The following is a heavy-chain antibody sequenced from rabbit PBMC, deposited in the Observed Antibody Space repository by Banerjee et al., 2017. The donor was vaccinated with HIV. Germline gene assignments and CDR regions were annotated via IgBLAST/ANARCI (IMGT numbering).Heavy chain of an antibody. J-gene: IGHJ4*01. CDR2: IYNGDGST. Sequence: EESGGDLVQPGASLTLTCKASGIDFSSNAICWVRQAPGKRPEWIACIYNGDGSTYYASWVNGRFTISRSTSLNTVTLQMASLTAADTATYFCARDADASVYGYGYNLWGPGTLVTVS. CDR3: ARDADASVYGYGYNL. V-gene: IGHV1S47*01. CDR1: GIDFSSNA. D-gene: IGHD6-1*01.